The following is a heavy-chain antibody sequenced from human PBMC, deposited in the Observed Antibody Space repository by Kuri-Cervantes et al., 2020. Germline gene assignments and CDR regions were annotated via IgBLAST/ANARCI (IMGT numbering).Heavy chain of an antibody. CDR1: GGSISSGDYY. CDR2: IYYSGST. D-gene: IGHD3-22*01. CDR3: ASSSGWLLLREGDPFDY. Sequence: SETLSLTCTVSGGSISSGDYYWSWIRQPPGKGLEWIGYIYYSGSTNYNPSLKSRVTISVDTSKNQFSLKLSSVTAADTAVYYCASSSGWLLLREGDPFDYWGQGTLVTVSS. V-gene: IGHV4-61*08. J-gene: IGHJ4*02.